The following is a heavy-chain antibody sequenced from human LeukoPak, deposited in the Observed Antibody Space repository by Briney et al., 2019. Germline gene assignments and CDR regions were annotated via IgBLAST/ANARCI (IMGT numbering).Heavy chain of an antibody. V-gene: IGHV4-59*01. Sequence: SETLSLTCTVSGGSISSYYWSWVRQPPGKGLEWIGYMYHSGSTNYNPSLESRVTISIDTSKNQFSLKLTSVTAADTAVYYCARLHTYYDILTGYYSGGWFDPWGQGTLVTVSS. CDR1: GGSISSYY. J-gene: IGHJ5*02. D-gene: IGHD3-9*01. CDR2: MYHSGST. CDR3: ARLHTYYDILTGYYSGGWFDP.